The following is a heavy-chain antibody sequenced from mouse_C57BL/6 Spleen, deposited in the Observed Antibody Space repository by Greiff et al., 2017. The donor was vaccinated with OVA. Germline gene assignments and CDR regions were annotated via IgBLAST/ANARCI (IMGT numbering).Heavy chain of an antibody. J-gene: IGHJ3*01. CDR3: TGGGDGLWFAY. V-gene: IGHV1-15*01. CDR2: IDPETGGT. Sequence: VQLQQSGAELVRPGASVTLSCKASGYTFTDYEMHWVKQTPVHGLEWIGAIDPETGGTAYNQKFKGKAILTADKSSSTAYMELRSLTSEDSAVYYSTGGGDGLWFAYWGQGTLVTVSA. D-gene: IGHD2-3*01. CDR1: GYTFTDYE.